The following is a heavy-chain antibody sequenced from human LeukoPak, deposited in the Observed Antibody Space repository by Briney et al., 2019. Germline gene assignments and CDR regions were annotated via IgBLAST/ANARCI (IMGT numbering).Heavy chain of an antibody. D-gene: IGHD2-8*01. CDR2: INPNSGGT. V-gene: IGHV1-2*02. CDR1: GYTFTGYY. Sequence: ASVKVSCKASGYTFTGYYMHWVRQAPGQGLEWMGWINPNSGGTNYAQKFQGRVTMTRDTSISTAYMELSRLRSDDTAVYYCAREGYCTNGVCSPTDYWGQETLVTVSS. J-gene: IGHJ4*02. CDR3: AREGYCTNGVCSPTDY.